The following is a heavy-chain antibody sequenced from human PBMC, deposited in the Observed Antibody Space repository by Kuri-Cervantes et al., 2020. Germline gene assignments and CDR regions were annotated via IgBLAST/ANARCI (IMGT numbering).Heavy chain of an antibody. V-gene: IGHV3-11*04. CDR3: ARRGPRRSWYLNDAFDI. CDR1: GFTFSDYY. CDR2: ISSSGSTI. D-gene: IGHD6-13*01. J-gene: IGHJ3*02. Sequence: GESLKISCAASGFTFSDYYMSWIRQAPGKGLEWVSYISSSGSTIYYADSVKGRFTISRDNAKNTLYLQMNSLRAEDTAVYYCARRGPRRSWYLNDAFDIWGQGTMVTVSS.